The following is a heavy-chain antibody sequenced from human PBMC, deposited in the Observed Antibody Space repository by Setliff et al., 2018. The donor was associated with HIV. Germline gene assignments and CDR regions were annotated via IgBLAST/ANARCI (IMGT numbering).Heavy chain of an antibody. D-gene: IGHD1-26*01. V-gene: IGHV3-74*01. CDR2: ISPDGSVI. J-gene: IGHJ4*02. CDR1: GFTFGSQW. Sequence: GGSLRLSCAASGFTFGSQWMHWVRQAPGKGLVWVSRISPDGSVINYAGSVKGRFTISRDNAKNALYLQMNGLRAEDTAVYYCVRGIVGASVFNYWGQGTQVTVS. CDR3: VRGIVGASVFNY.